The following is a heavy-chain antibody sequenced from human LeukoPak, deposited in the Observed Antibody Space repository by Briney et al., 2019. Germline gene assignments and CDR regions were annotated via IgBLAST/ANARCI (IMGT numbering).Heavy chain of an antibody. D-gene: IGHD5-12*01. CDR1: SGSITSSSHY. CDR2: MHYTGTA. CDR3: ARLAYSGYDRNIDC. Sequence: SETLSLTCTVSSGSITSSSHYWGWIRQPPGKGLEWIGIMHYTGTAYYSLSLKSRVTISVDTSKNQFSLKLSSVTAADTAVYYCARLAYSGYDRNIDCWGQGTLVTVSS. V-gene: IGHV4-39*01. J-gene: IGHJ4*02.